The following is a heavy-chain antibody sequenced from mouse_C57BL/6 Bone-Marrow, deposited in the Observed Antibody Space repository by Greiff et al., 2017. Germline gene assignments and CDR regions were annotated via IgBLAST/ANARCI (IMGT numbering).Heavy chain of an antibody. CDR3: ARGLLWSSWFAY. V-gene: IGHV1-9*01. D-gene: IGHD2-1*01. CDR2: LFPGSGST. CDR1: GYTFTGYW. Sequence: VQGVESGAELMKPGASVKLSCKATGYTFTGYWLAWVKQRPGHGLEWIGALFPGSGSTNYNEKFKGKATFTADTSSNTAYMQLSSLTTEDSAIYYCARGLLWSSWFAYWGQGTLVTVSA. J-gene: IGHJ3*01.